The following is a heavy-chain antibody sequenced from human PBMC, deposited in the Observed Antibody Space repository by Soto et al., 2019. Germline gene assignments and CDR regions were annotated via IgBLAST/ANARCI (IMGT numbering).Heavy chain of an antibody. CDR3: ARDRVESGYPEYFQH. CDR2: IYSGGST. V-gene: IGHV3-53*01. J-gene: IGHJ1*01. Sequence: EVQLVESGGGLIQPGGSLRLSCAASGFTVSSNYMSWVRQAPGKGLEWVSVIYSGGSTYYADSVKDRFTISRDNSKNTLYLQMNSLGAEDTAVYYCARDRVESGYPEYFQHWGQGTLVTVSS. D-gene: IGHD3-22*01. CDR1: GFTVSSNY.